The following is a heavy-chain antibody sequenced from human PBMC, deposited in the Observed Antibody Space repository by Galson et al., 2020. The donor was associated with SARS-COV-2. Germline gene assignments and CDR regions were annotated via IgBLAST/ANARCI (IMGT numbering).Heavy chain of an antibody. Sequence: GESLKISCAASGFTVSSNYMSWVRQAPGKGLEWVSVIYSGGSTYYADSVKGRFTISRDNSKNTLYLQMNSLRAEDTAVYYCARVYSYGRGRVDYWGQGTLVTVSS. CDR1: GFTVSSNY. J-gene: IGHJ4*02. CDR2: IYSGGST. CDR3: ARVYSYGRGRVDY. D-gene: IGHD5-18*01. V-gene: IGHV3-53*01.